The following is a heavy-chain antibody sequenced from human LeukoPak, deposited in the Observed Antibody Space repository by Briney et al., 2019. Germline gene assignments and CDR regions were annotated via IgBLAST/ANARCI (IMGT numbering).Heavy chain of an antibody. D-gene: IGHD4-17*01. Sequence: GRSLSPSCAASGFTFRRFGMHWVRQAPGKGLEWVAVLSYDGSDKYYGGSVKGRFIISRDNSKNTLYLQMNSLRAEDTAIYFCAKSADEFGDYEEVGSLDYWGQGTLVTVSS. CDR1: GFTFRRFG. V-gene: IGHV3-30*18. J-gene: IGHJ4*02. CDR2: LSYDGSDK. CDR3: AKSADEFGDYEEVGSLDY.